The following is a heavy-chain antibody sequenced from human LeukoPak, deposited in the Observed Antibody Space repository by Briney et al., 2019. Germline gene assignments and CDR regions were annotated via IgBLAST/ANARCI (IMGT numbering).Heavy chain of an antibody. CDR2: INPSGGST. CDR3: ARDEQSGYFDY. V-gene: IGHV1-46*01. Sequence: ASVKVSCKASGYTFTSYYMHWVRQAPGQGLEWMGIINPSGGSTSYAQKFQGRVTMTRDTSTSTVYMELSSLRAEDTAVYYCARDEQSGYFDYWGQGTLVTVSS. J-gene: IGHJ4*02. D-gene: IGHD3-3*01. CDR1: GYTFTSYY.